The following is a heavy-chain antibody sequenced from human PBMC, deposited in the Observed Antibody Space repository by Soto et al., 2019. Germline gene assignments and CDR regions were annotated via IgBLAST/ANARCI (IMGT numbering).Heavy chain of an antibody. CDR2: IGTAGDT. CDR1: GFTFSSYD. J-gene: IGHJ4*02. D-gene: IGHD3-10*01. V-gene: IGHV3-13*01. CDR3: ARGPYGSGSPIAPYYLDY. Sequence: EVQLVESGGGLVQPGGSLRLSCAASGFTFSSYDMHWVRQATGKGLEWVSAIGTAGDTYYPGSVKGRFTISRENAKNSLYLQMNRLRGGDTAVYYCARGPYGSGSPIAPYYLDYWGQGTLVTVSS.